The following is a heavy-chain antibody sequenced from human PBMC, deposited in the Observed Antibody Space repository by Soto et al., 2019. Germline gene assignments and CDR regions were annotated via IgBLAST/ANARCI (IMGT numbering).Heavy chain of an antibody. V-gene: IGHV3-9*01. J-gene: IGHJ2*01. CDR1: GFTFSDYA. CDR2: ISWNSGSI. Sequence: PGGSLRLSCAASGFTFSDYAMTWVRQAPGKGLEWVSGISWNSGSIGYADSVKGRFTISRDNAKNSLYLQMDSLSADDTAVYFCAKKGSPSGDHSNWYFDLWGRGTLVTVSS. CDR3: AKKGSPSGDHSNWYFDL. D-gene: IGHD7-27*01.